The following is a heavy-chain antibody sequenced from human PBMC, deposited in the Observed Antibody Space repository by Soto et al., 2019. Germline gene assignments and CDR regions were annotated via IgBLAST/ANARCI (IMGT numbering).Heavy chain of an antibody. CDR3: ARSSIVVVPAAIYYYYGMDV. CDR1: GGTFSSYA. J-gene: IGHJ6*02. Sequence: QVQLVQSGAEVKKPGSSVKVSCKASGGTFSSYAISWVRQAPGQGLEWMGGIIPIFGTANYAQKFQGRVTITAAESTSTAYMELSSLRSEDTAVYYCARSSIVVVPAAIYYYYGMDVWGQGTTVTVSS. CDR2: IIPIFGTA. D-gene: IGHD2-2*02. V-gene: IGHV1-69*01.